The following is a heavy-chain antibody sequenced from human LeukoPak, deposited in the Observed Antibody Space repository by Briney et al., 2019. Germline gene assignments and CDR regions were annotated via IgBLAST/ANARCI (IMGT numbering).Heavy chain of an antibody. CDR3: ARLPTSHSSIIRWIKGYYFDY. J-gene: IGHJ4*02. V-gene: IGHV4-34*01. D-gene: IGHD4-17*01. CDR1: SGSFSGYY. CDR2: INHSGST. Sequence: SETLSLTCAVYSGSFSGYYWSWIRQPPGKGLEWIGEINHSGSTNYNPSLKSRVTISVDTSKNQFSLKLSSVTAADTAVYYCARLPTSHSSIIRWIKGYYFDYWGQGTLVTVSS.